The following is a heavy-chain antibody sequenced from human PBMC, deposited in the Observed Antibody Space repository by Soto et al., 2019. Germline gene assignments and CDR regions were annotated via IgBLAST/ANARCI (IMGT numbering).Heavy chain of an antibody. D-gene: IGHD3-10*01. Sequence: QVQLVQSGAEVKKPGSSVKVSCKASGGTFSSYAISWVRQAPGQGHEWMGGIIPIFGTANYAQKFQGRVTITADESTSTAYMELSSLRSEDTAVYYCAKLTRMVRGVWYWFDPWGQGTLVTVSS. CDR1: GGTFSSYA. CDR3: AKLTRMVRGVWYWFDP. J-gene: IGHJ5*02. CDR2: IIPIFGTA. V-gene: IGHV1-69*01.